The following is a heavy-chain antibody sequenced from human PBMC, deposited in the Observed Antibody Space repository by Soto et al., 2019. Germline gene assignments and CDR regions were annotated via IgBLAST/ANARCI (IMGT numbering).Heavy chain of an antibody. J-gene: IGHJ4*02. CDR2: IYYSGST. Sequence: SETLSLTCTVSGGSIGSYYWSWIRQPPGKGLEWIGYIYYSGSTNYNPSLKSRVTISVDTSKNQFSLKLSSVTAADTAVYYCARGVLSVYYYDSSGYPYFDYWGQGTLVTVSS. V-gene: IGHV4-59*01. CDR1: GGSIGSYY. CDR3: ARGVLSVYYYDSSGYPYFDY. D-gene: IGHD3-22*01.